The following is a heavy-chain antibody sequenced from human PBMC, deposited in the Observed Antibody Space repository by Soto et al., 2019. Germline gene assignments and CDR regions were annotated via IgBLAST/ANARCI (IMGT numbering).Heavy chain of an antibody. D-gene: IGHD4-4*01. V-gene: IGHV4-59*08. Sequence: SXTLSLTCTVSGDINSHYWSWIRPSPGKGLEWIGYIYYSGSTKYKPSLKSRVTMSVDTSKNQFSLKVSSATAADTAVYYCARHSNRNYGLYYFDYWGLGALVTVSS. CDR1: GDINSHY. J-gene: IGHJ4*02. CDR2: IYYSGST. CDR3: ARHSNRNYGLYYFDY.